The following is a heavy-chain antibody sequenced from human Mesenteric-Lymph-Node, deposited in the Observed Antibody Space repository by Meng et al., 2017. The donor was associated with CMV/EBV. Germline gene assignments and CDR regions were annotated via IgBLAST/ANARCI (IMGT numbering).Heavy chain of an antibody. CDR1: GFTFSDYY. Sequence: GGSLRLSCAASGFTFSDYYMNWIRQAPGRGLEWVSIISGGGIYYADSVKGRLTISRDNSKNMLYLQMNSLRAEDTALYYCVKGLTVFDYWGQGTLVTVSS. J-gene: IGHJ4*02. D-gene: IGHD2-8*02. CDR2: ISGGGI. V-gene: IGHV3-23*03. CDR3: VKGLTVFDY.